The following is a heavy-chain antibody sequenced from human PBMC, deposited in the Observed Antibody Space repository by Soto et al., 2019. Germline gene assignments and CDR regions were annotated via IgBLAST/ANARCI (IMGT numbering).Heavy chain of an antibody. CDR3: AREGEPMVPDIVVVVAAITPSPAFDI. CDR1: GFTLSTHW. D-gene: IGHD2-15*01. J-gene: IGHJ3*02. V-gene: IGHV3-7*01. CDR2: VKQDGSEQ. Sequence: HPGGSLRLSCATSGFTLSTHWMHWVRLAPGKGLEWVASVKQDGSEQGYVDSVKGRFTISRDNSKNTLYLQMNSLRAEDTAVYYCAREGEPMVPDIVVVVAAITPSPAFDIWGQGTMVTVSS.